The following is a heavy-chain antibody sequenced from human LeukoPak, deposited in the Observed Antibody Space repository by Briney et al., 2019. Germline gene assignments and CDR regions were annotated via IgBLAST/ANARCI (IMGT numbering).Heavy chain of an antibody. CDR1: GYTFTGYY. D-gene: IGHD6-13*01. CDR3: ASLDGIAAADHY. J-gene: IGHJ4*02. CDR2: INPNSGGT. Sequence: ASVTVSCKASGYTFTGYYMHWVRQAPGQGLEWMGWINPNSGGTNYAQKFQGRVTMTRDTSISTAYMELSRLRSDDTAVYYCASLDGIAAADHYWGQGTLVTVSS. V-gene: IGHV1-2*02.